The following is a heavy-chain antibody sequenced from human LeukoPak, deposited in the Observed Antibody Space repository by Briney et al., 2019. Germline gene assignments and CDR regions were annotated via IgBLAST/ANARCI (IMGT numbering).Heavy chain of an antibody. Sequence: PGGSLRLSCAASGFTFDDYGMSWVRHAPGKGLEWVSGINWNGGSTGYADSVKGRFTISRDNAKNSLYLQMNSLRAEDTALYYCARGYSGSYNTYFDYWGQGTLVTVSS. CDR2: INWNGGST. D-gene: IGHD1-26*01. CDR1: GFTFDDYG. V-gene: IGHV3-20*04. CDR3: ARGYSGSYNTYFDY. J-gene: IGHJ4*02.